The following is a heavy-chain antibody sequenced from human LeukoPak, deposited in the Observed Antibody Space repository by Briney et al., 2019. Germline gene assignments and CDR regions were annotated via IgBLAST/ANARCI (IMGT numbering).Heavy chain of an antibody. V-gene: IGHV3-21*01. CDR3: ATGDYGAFDI. J-gene: IGHJ3*02. CDR2: ISSSSSYI. CDR1: GFTFSDHY. D-gene: IGHD4-17*01. Sequence: GGSLRLSCAVFGFTFSDHYMDWVRQAPGKGLEWVSSISSSSSYIYYADSVKGRFAISRDNAKNSLYLQMNSLRAEDTAVYYCATGDYGAFDIWGQGTMVTVSS.